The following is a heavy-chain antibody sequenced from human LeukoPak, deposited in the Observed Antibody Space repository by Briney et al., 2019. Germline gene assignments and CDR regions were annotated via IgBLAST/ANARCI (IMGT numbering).Heavy chain of an antibody. CDR3: AREKYSSGSYYFDY. V-gene: IGHV4-34*01. D-gene: IGHD6-19*01. J-gene: IGHJ4*02. CDR2: INHSGST. Sequence: SETLSLTCAVYGGSFSGYYWSWIRQPPGKGLEWIGEINHSGSTNYNPSLKSRVTISVDTSKNQFSLKLSSVTAADTAVYYCAREKYSSGSYYFDYWGQGTLVTVSS. CDR1: GGSFSGYY.